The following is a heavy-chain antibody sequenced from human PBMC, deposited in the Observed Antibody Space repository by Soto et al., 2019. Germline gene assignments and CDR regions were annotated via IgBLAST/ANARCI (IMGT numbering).Heavy chain of an antibody. CDR1: GGSIRSAGYY. V-gene: IGHV4-31*03. J-gene: IGHJ5*02. Sequence: PSETLSLTCTVSGGSIRSAGYYWSWIRQHPGKGLEWIGYINYSGTTFYNPSLKSRLTISVDTSENQFSLGLTAVTAAGTIVYFCARWGGCGPDGVCAASFDPWGQGTLLTVSS. CDR3: ARWGGCGPDGVCAASFDP. CDR2: INYSGTT. D-gene: IGHD2-8*01.